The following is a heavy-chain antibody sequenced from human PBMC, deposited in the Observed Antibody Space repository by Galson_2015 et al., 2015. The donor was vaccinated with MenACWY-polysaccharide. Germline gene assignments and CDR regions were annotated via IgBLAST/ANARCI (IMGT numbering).Heavy chain of an antibody. CDR2: ISFSGGST. J-gene: IGHJ4*02. CDR1: GFTLNTYP. Sequence: SLRLSCAASGFTLNTYPMTWVRQAPGKGLEWVSGISFSGGSTYYADSVKGRFTISRDNSKNTLYLQMNSLGAEDTALYYCAKGDYYDSSGYYPYFDYWGQGTRVTVSS. V-gene: IGHV3-23*01. D-gene: IGHD3-22*01. CDR3: AKGDYYDSSGYYPYFDY.